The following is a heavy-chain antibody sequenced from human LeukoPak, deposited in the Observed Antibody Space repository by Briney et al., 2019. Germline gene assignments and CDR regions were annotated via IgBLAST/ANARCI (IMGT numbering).Heavy chain of an antibody. J-gene: IGHJ3*02. D-gene: IGHD2-15*01. CDR1: GFTFSSYW. Sequence: GGSLRLSCAASGFTFSSYWMSWVRQAPGKGLEWVANIKKDGSERYYVDSVKGRFTISRDNAKKSLYLQMNSLRAEDTAVYYCAKDEGYCNGGSCYLGAFDIWGQGTMVTVSS. V-gene: IGHV3-7*03. CDR3: AKDEGYCNGGSCYLGAFDI. CDR2: IKKDGSER.